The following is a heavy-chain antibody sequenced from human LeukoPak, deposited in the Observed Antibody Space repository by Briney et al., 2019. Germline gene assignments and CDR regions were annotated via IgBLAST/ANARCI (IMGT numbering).Heavy chain of an antibody. CDR3: TRDGADTGFDFDY. CDR2: ITGTSYPK. Sequence: GGSLRLSCRAAGFTFNYYSMNWVRQAPGKGLEWISYITGTSYPKMYGDSVRGRFTISRDNAQNSLYLQMSFLRAEDTAHYYCTRDGADTGFDFDYWGQGVLVTVSS. V-gene: IGHV3-21*05. D-gene: IGHD2-8*02. J-gene: IGHJ4*02. CDR1: GFTFNYYS.